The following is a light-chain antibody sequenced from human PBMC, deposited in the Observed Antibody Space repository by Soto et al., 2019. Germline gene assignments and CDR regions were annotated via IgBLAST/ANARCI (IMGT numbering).Light chain of an antibody. J-gene: IGLJ3*02. V-gene: IGLV1-40*01. CDR2: GNS. CDR3: QSYDSSLSKDWV. CDR1: SSNIGAGSA. Sequence: QSVLTQPPSVSGAPGQRVTISCTGSSSNIGAGSAVHWYQQLPGTAPKLLIYGNSNRPSGVPDRFSGSKSGTSASLAITGLQAEDEADYYCQSYDSSLSKDWVFGGGTKLTVL.